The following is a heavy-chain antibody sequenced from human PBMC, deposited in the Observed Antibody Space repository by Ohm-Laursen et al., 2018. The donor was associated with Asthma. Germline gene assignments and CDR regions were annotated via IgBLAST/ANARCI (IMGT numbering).Heavy chain of an antibody. CDR1: GYTFSRYS. J-gene: IGHJ6*02. CDR2: ISSSSSTI. D-gene: IGHD1-26*01. CDR3: AREWGGMDV. V-gene: IGHV3-48*01. Sequence: SLRLSCTASGYTFSRYSIHWVRQAPGKGLEWVSYISSSSSTIYYADSVKGRFTISRDNAKNSLYLQMSNLRAEDTAVYYCAREWGGMDVWGPGTTVTVSS.